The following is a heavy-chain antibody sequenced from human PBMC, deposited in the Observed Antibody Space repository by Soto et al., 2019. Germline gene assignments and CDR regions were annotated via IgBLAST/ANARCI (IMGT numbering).Heavy chain of an antibody. J-gene: IGHJ4*02. V-gene: IGHV4-39*01. CDR2: VYYRGRS. Sequence: PSETLSLTCTVSGGSVTNSSYYWGWIRQSPGKGLEWIGSVYYRGRSYSKSSVKSRVTISVDTSKNRFSLSLNSVTASDTAVYFCVSQRTTVPTQAYFDYWGPGALVTVPQ. CDR3: VSQRTTVPTQAYFDY. CDR1: GGSVTNSSYY. D-gene: IGHD4-17*01.